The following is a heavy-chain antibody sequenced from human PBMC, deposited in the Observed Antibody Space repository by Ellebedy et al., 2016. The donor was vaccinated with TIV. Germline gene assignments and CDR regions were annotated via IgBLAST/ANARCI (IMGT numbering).Heavy chain of an antibody. Sequence: ASVKVSCXASGYTFTSYDINWVRQATGQGLEWMGWMNPNSGNTGYAQKFQGRVTMTRNTSISTAYMELSSLRSEDTAVYYCASSTRIAASNAFDIWGQGTMVTVSS. V-gene: IGHV1-8*01. CDR2: MNPNSGNT. J-gene: IGHJ3*02. CDR3: ASSTRIAASNAFDI. CDR1: GYTFTSYD. D-gene: IGHD6-6*01.